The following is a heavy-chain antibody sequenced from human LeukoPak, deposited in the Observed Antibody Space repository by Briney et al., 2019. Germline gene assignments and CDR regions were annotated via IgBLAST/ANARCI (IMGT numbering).Heavy chain of an antibody. CDR3: ARARGRGAARLLYYYYYGDV. J-gene: IGHJ6*03. Sequence: SDTLSLTCAVYGGSFRGYYRSWLRQPPGKGLEWIGEINHSRSTNYHPSLTSRVTISVDTSKNQFSLKLSSVTAADTAVYYCARARGRGAARLLYYYYYGDVWGKGTTVTVCS. CDR1: GGSFRGYY. D-gene: IGHD6-6*01. CDR2: INHSRST. V-gene: IGHV4-34*01.